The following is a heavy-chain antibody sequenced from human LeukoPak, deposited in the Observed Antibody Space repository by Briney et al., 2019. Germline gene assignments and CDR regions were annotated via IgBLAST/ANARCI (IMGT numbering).Heavy chain of an antibody. Sequence: SETLSLTCTVSGGSISSSSYYWGWIRQPPGKGLEWIGSIYYSGSTYYNPSLKTRVTISVDTSKNQFSLKLSSVTAADTAVYYCARLSPPLNPYWRLGELSGDYWGQGTLVTVSS. CDR2: IYYSGST. CDR1: GGSISSSSYY. CDR3: ARLSPPLNPYWRLGELSGDY. V-gene: IGHV4-39*01. J-gene: IGHJ4*02. D-gene: IGHD3-16*02.